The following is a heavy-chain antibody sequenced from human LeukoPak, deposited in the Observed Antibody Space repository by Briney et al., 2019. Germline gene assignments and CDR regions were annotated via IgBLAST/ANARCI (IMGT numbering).Heavy chain of an antibody. Sequence: SGGSLRLSCAASGFTFSSYSMNWVRQAPGKGLEWVSYISSSGSTIYYADSVKGRFTISRDNAKNSLYLQMNSLRAEDTAVYYCVVVAAKDYWGQGTLVTVSS. CDR3: VVVAAKDY. D-gene: IGHD2-15*01. J-gene: IGHJ4*02. CDR1: GFTFSSYS. CDR2: ISSSGSTI. V-gene: IGHV3-48*04.